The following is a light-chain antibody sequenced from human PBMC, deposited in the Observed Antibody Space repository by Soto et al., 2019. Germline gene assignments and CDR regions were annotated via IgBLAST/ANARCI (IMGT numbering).Light chain of an antibody. V-gene: IGKV1-27*01. CDR1: QGIRNY. CDR3: QKYNSSPFT. Sequence: DIQMTQSPSSLSASVGDRVTITCRASQGIRNYLAWYQQKPGKVPKLLIYAASTLQSGVPSRFSGSASGTDFTLTISSLQPEDVSTYYYQKYNSSPFTFPPATNLHIK. J-gene: IGKJ3*01. CDR2: AAS.